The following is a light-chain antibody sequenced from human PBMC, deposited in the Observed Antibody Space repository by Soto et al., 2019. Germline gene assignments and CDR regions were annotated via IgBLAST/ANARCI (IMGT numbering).Light chain of an antibody. CDR1: QGIGNY. CDR2: AAS. J-gene: IGKJ3*01. CDR3: QKYNSAPQT. Sequence: DIQMTQSPSSLSASVGDRVTISCRASQGIGNYLAWYQQRPGKVPSLLIYAASTLQSGVPSRFSGSGSGTDFTLTISSLQPEDVATYYCQKYNSAPQTFGPGTKVDVK. V-gene: IGKV1-27*01.